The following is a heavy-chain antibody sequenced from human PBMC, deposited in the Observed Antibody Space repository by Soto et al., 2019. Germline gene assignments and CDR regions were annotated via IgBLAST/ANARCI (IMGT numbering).Heavy chain of an antibody. J-gene: IGHJ5*02. CDR3: ARMVPPQAAGWFDP. CDR1: GGSISSYY. D-gene: IGHD2-8*01. V-gene: IGHV4-59*01. Sequence: SETLSLTCTVSGGSISSYYWSWIRQPPGKGLEWIGYIYYSGSTNYNPSLKSRVTISVDTSKNQFSLKLSSVTAADTAVYYCARMVPPQAAGWFDPWGQGTLVTVSS. CDR2: IYYSGST.